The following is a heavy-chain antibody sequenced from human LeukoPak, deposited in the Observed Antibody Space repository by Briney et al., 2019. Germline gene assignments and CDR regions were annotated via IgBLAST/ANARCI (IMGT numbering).Heavy chain of an antibody. Sequence: GASVKVSCKASGYSLSSNGISWARQAPGQGLEWMGWISDYSGKTKCARNFQGRVTMTTDTSTNTAYMELRSLRSDDTAVYYCAREGATDYYFDYWGQGTLVTVSS. D-gene: IGHD4-11*01. CDR1: GYSLSSNG. CDR2: ISDYSGKT. J-gene: IGHJ4*02. CDR3: AREGATDYYFDY. V-gene: IGHV1-18*01.